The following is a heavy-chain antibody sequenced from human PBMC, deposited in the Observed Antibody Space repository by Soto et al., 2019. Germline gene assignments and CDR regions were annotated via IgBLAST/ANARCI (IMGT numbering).Heavy chain of an antibody. D-gene: IGHD5-18*01. Sequence: SETLSLTCAVYGGSFSGYYWSWIRQPPGKGLEWIGEINHSGSTNYNPSLKSRVTISVDTSKNQFSLKLSSVTAADTAVYYCASLTPAANTAMVTPFDYWGQGTLVT. CDR1: GGSFSGYY. CDR3: ASLTPAANTAMVTPFDY. J-gene: IGHJ4*02. V-gene: IGHV4-34*01. CDR2: INHSGST.